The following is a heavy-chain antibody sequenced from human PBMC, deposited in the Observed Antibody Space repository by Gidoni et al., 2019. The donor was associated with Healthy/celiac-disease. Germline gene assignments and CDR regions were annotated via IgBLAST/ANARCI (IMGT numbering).Heavy chain of an antibody. CDR1: GGSFSGYY. CDR3: ARARSDYYGSGSYWYY. Sequence: QVQLQQWGAGLLKPSETLSLTCAVYGGSFSGYYWSWNRQPPGKGLEWIGEINHSGSTNYNPSLKSRVTISVDTSKNQFSLKLSSVTAADTAVYYCARARSDYYGSGSYWYYWGQGTLVTVSS. J-gene: IGHJ4*02. CDR2: INHSGST. V-gene: IGHV4-34*01. D-gene: IGHD3-10*01.